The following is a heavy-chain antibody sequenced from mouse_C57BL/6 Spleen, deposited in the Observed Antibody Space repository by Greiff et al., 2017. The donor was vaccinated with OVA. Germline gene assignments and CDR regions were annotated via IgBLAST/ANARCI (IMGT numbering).Heavy chain of an antibody. J-gene: IGHJ2*01. CDR3: ARDAGSSGLDY. D-gene: IGHD3-2*02. Sequence: EVKVVESGGGLVQSGRSLRLSCATSGFTFSDFYMEWVRQAPGKGLEWIAASRNKANDYTTEYSASVKGRFIVSRDTSQSILYLQMNALRAEDTAIYYCARDAGSSGLDYWGQGTTLTVSS. V-gene: IGHV7-1*01. CDR1: GFTFSDFY. CDR2: SRNKANDYTT.